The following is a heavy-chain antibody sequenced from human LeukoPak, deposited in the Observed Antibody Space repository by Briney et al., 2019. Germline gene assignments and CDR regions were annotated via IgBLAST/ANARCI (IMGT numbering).Heavy chain of an antibody. CDR1: GFTFSSYG. CDR2: ISYDGINK. Sequence: GGSLRLSCAASGFTFSSYGMHWVRQAPGQGLEWVAVISYDGINKYYADSVKGRFTISRDNSKNTLYLQMNSLRAEDTAVYYCAGDDSSIGALYFDYWGRGTLVTVSS. V-gene: IGHV3-30*03. CDR3: AGDDSSIGALYFDY. D-gene: IGHD3-22*01. J-gene: IGHJ4*02.